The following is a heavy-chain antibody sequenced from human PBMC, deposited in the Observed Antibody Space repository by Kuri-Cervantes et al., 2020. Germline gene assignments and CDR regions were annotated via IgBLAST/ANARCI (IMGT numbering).Heavy chain of an antibody. V-gene: IGHV4-34*01. Sequence: SQTHSLTRAFYGGSFSGYSWSWVRQPPGKGLESSGEITHTGSTNYSPSLKSRVTLSVDTSKKQFSLKLTSVTTADTAVYFCARSITSVEGVPAAMVVYYYYYLDVWGKGTMVTVSS. D-gene: IGHD2-2*01. CDR1: GGSFSGYS. CDR2: ITHTGST. J-gene: IGHJ6*03. CDR3: ARSITSVEGVPAAMVVYYYYYLDV.